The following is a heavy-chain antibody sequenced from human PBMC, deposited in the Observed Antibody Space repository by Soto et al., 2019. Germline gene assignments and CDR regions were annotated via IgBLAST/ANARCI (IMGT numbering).Heavy chain of an antibody. Sequence: GASVKVSCNASGYTFTSYHMHSLRQAPGQGLEWMGIIYPSGGSTSYAQKFQGRVTMTRDTSTSTVYMELSSLRSEDTAVYYCARVATYYDFWSGYYFWGQGTLVTVSS. CDR1: GYTFTSYH. CDR2: IYPSGGST. V-gene: IGHV1-46*01. J-gene: IGHJ4*02. CDR3: ARVATYYDFWSGYYF. D-gene: IGHD3-3*01.